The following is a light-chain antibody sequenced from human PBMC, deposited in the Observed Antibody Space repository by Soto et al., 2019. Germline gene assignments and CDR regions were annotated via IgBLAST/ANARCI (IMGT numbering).Light chain of an antibody. V-gene: IGLV2-8*01. CDR1: SSDVGGYNY. CDR2: EVN. CDR3: CSYAGSSTPVV. J-gene: IGLJ2*01. Sequence: QSVLTQPPSASGSPGQSVAISCTGTSSDVGGYNYVSWYQQHPGKAPKLMIYEVNKRPSGVPDRFSGSKSGNTASLTVSGLQAEDEADYYCCSYAGSSTPVVFGGGTKLTVL.